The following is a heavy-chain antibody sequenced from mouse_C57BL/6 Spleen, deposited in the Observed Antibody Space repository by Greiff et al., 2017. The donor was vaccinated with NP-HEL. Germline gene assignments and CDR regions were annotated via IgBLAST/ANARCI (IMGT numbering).Heavy chain of an antibody. Sequence: QVQLKESGAELVRPGTSVKVSCKASGYAFTNYLIEWVKQRPGQGLEWIGVINPGSGGTNYNEKFKGKATLTADKSSSTAYMQLSSLTSEDSAVYICARGDDYDGWFADWGQGTLVTVSA. D-gene: IGHD2-4*01. CDR1: GYAFTNYL. CDR2: INPGSGGT. V-gene: IGHV1-54*01. J-gene: IGHJ3*01. CDR3: ARGDDYDGWFAD.